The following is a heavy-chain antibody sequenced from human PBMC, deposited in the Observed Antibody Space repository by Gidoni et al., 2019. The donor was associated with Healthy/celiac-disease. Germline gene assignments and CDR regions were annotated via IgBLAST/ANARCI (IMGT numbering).Heavy chain of an antibody. V-gene: IGHV4-39*01. D-gene: IGHD3-10*01. Sequence: QLQLQESGPGLVKPSETLSLTCTVAGGSIRSSSYYWGWIRQPPGKGLEWIGSIYYSGSTYYNPSLKSRVTISVDTSKNQFSLKLSSVTAADTAVYYCARGPVNYYGSGSRFDPWGQGTLVTVSS. J-gene: IGHJ5*02. CDR2: IYYSGST. CDR1: GGSIRSSSYY. CDR3: ARGPVNYYGSGSRFDP.